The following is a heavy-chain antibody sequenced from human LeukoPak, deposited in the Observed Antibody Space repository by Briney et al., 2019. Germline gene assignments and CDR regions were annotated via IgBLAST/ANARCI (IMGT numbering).Heavy chain of an antibody. J-gene: IGHJ4*02. CDR1: GLTFGDYA. Sequence: GGSLRLSCTASGLTFGDYAMSWVRQAPGKGLEWVGFIRSKAYGGTTEYAASVKGRFTISRDDSKSIAYLQMNSLKTEDTAVYYCTREKYYDFWSASNWGQGTLVTVSS. V-gene: IGHV3-49*04. CDR2: IRSKAYGGTT. D-gene: IGHD3-3*01. CDR3: TREKYYDFWSASN.